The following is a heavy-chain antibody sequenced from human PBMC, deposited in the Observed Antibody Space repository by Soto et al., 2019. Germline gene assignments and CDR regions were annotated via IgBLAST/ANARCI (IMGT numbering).Heavy chain of an antibody. CDR2: IIPIFGTA. CDR1: GGTCSSYA. V-gene: IGHV1-69*01. D-gene: IGHD2-2*01. J-gene: IGHJ6*02. Sequence: QVQLVPSVAEVKKPGSSVKVSCKASGGTCSSYAISWVRQAPGQGLEWMGVIIPIFGTANYAQNFQGRVTITADESTITAYMELSSLRSEDTAVYYCARCSSTSWRRYGMDVWGHGTTVTVSS. CDR3: ARCSSTSWRRYGMDV.